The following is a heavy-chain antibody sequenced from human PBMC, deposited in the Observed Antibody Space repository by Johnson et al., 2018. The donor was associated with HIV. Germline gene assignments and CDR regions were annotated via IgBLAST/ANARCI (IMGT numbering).Heavy chain of an antibody. Sequence: VQLVESGGALVQPGGSLRPSCEVPGYTVRPFWMHWVRQVPGKGLMWVSRTSGDGSRSCYADYVKGRLTISRDTYKNARYLQMNSLRVEDTAVYYCATTPSMGADAFDIWGQGPMVTVSS. J-gene: IGHJ3*02. V-gene: IGHV3-74*02. CDR3: ATTPSMGADAFDI. CDR2: TSGDGSRS. CDR1: GYTVRPFW. D-gene: IGHD3-16*01.